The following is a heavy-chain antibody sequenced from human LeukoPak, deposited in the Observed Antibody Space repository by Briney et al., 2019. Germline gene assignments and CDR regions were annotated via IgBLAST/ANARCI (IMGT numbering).Heavy chain of an antibody. CDR1: GGSISSYY. CDR3: GRETILGYCSGGSCAKVYANLFDP. V-gene: IGHV4-59*01. Sequence: PSETLSLTCTVSGGSISSYYWSWIRQPPGKGLEWIGYIYYSGSTNYNPSLKSRVTISVDTSKNQFSLKLSSVTAADTAVYYCGRETILGYCSGGSCAKVYANLFDPWGQGTLVTVSS. D-gene: IGHD2-15*01. CDR2: IYYSGST. J-gene: IGHJ5*02.